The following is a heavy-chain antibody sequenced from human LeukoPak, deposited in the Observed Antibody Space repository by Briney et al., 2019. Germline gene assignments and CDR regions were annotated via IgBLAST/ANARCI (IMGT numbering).Heavy chain of an antibody. D-gene: IGHD5-24*01. J-gene: IGHJ4*02. CDR2: INPNSGGT. V-gene: IGHV1-2*02. Sequence: ASVKVSCKASGYTFTGYYMHWVRQAPGQGLEWMGWINPNSGGTNYAQKFQGRVTMTRDTSISTAYMELSRLRSDDTAVYYCAREGRDGYNRVAFDYWGQGTLVNVSS. CDR3: AREGRDGYNRVAFDY. CDR1: GYTFTGYY.